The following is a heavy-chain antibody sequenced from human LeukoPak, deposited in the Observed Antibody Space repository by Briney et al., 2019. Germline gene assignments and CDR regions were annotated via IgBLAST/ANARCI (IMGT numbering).Heavy chain of an antibody. D-gene: IGHD5-24*01. CDR2: LSYTGST. Sequence: SETLSLTCALSGGSIRSNSWSWIRQPPGKGLEWITSLSYTGSTNDNPSLKSRITVTVDTSKNQFSLKVTSMTAADTAVYYCASVQMGTSYNWIDAWGQGTLVTVSS. V-gene: IGHV4-59*01. CDR1: GGSIRSNS. CDR3: ASVQMGTSYNWIDA. J-gene: IGHJ5*02.